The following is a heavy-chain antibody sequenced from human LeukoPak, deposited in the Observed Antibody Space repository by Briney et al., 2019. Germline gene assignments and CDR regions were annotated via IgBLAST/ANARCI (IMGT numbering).Heavy chain of an antibody. Sequence: APVKVSCKASGYTYTSYYMHWVRQAPGQGLEWMGIINPSGGSTSYAQKFQGRVTMTRDTSTSTVYMELSSLRSEDTAVYYCARALYYYDSSGYYGDIDYWGQGTLVTVSS. J-gene: IGHJ4*02. CDR3: ARALYYYDSSGYYGDIDY. D-gene: IGHD3-22*01. CDR1: GYTYTSYY. V-gene: IGHV1-46*01. CDR2: INPSGGST.